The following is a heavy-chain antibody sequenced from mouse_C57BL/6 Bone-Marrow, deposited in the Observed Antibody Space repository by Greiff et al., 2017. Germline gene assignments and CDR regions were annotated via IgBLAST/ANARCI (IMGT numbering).Heavy chain of an antibody. CDR1: GFTFSDYG. CDR3: ARNFPLYYSYAMDY. V-gene: IGHV5-17*01. CDR2: ISSGSSTI. J-gene: IGHJ4*01. Sequence: EVQLVESGGGLVKPGGSLKLSCAASGFTFSDYGMHWVRQAPEKGLEWVAYISSGSSTIYYADTVKGRFTISRDNAKNTLFLQMTSLRSEDTAMYYCARNFPLYYSYAMDYWGQGTSGTVSS. D-gene: IGHD1-1*01.